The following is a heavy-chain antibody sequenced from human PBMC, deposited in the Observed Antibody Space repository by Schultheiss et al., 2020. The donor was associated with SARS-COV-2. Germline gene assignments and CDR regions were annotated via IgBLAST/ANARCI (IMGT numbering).Heavy chain of an antibody. V-gene: IGHV3-21*01. CDR1: GFTFSSYT. Sequence: GESLKISCAASGFTFSSYTMNWVRQAPGKGLEWVSSINPSSGYIFYADSVKGRFTISRDNAKNSLFLQMNSLRAEDTAVYYCATVGPRETTPVTTFMGRRWGPSDSSGWGFDYWGQGTLVTVSS. CDR2: INPSSGYI. CDR3: ATVGPRETTPVTTFMGRRWGPSDSSGWGFDY. D-gene: IGHD3-22*01. J-gene: IGHJ4*02.